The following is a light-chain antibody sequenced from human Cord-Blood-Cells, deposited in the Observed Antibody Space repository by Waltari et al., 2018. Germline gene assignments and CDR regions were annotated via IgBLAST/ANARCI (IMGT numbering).Light chain of an antibody. CDR2: DVS. CDR1: SSDVGGYNH. Sequence: QSALTQPASVSGSPGQSITISCTGTSSDVGGYNHVPWYQQHPGKAPKLMIYDVSKRPSGIPERFSGCSSGTTVTLTISGAQVEDEADYYCYSAADNNWVFGGGTKLTVL. CDR3: YSAADNNWV. V-gene: IGLV2-11*01. J-gene: IGLJ3*02.